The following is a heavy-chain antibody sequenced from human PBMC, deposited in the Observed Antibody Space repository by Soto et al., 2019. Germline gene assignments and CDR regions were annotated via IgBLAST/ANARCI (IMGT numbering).Heavy chain of an antibody. J-gene: IGHJ5*02. D-gene: IGHD2-15*01. CDR1: GGSISTPDW. CDR2: IYHSGSP. V-gene: IGHV4-4*02. Sequence: PSETLSLTCTVSGGSISTPDWWSWVRQTPEKGLEWIGEIYHSGSPYYNPSLKSRVTISVDKSNNQFSLKLFSVTAADTAVYYWARGTSVLGFVGAYVGGCFDPWGQGTLVTVSS. CDR3: ARGTSVLGFVGAYVGGCFDP.